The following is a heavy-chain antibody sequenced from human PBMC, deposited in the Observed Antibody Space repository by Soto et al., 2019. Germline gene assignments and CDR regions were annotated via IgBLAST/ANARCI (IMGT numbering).Heavy chain of an antibody. Sequence: SETLSLTCAVSGFSISSGNYWGWIRKPPGKGLEWIGSIFHGGNTYYNPSLKSRVTISVDMSKNQFSLKLNSVTAADTAVYYCARARWYDAFDVWGQGTVVTVSS. V-gene: IGHV4-38-2*01. CDR2: IFHGGNT. CDR1: GFSISSGNY. CDR3: ARARWYDAFDV. J-gene: IGHJ3*01. D-gene: IGHD2-15*01.